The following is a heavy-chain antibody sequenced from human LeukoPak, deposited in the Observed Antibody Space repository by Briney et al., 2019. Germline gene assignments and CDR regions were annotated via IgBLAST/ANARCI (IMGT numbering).Heavy chain of an antibody. Sequence: SETLSLTCTVSGGSISSYYWSWIRQPPGKGLEWIGDIYYSGSTNYNPSLKSRVTISVDTSKNQFSLKLSSVTAADTAVYYCARGPHEYSSSSGYFQHWGQGTLVTVSS. CDR1: GGSISSYY. D-gene: IGHD6-6*01. CDR3: ARGPHEYSSSSGYFQH. CDR2: IYYSGST. V-gene: IGHV4-59*01. J-gene: IGHJ1*01.